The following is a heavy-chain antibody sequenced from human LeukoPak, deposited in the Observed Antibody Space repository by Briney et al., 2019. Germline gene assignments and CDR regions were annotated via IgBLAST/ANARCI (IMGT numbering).Heavy chain of an antibody. Sequence: PSETLSLTCTVSGGSVNSGSYYWSWIRQPPGKGLEWIGYIYYSGSTNYNPSLKSRVTISADTSKNQFSLKLSSVTAADTAVYYCARWFCGRTSCYVDYWGQGTLVTVSS. V-gene: IGHV4-61*01. CDR1: GGSVNSGSYY. D-gene: IGHD2-2*01. J-gene: IGHJ4*02. CDR2: IYYSGST. CDR3: ARWFCGRTSCYVDY.